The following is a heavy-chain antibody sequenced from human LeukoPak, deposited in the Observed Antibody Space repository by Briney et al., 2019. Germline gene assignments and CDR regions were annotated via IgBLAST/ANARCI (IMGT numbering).Heavy chain of an antibody. CDR2: IKQDGSEK. CDR3: ARSGVAVAGGWNYMDV. V-gene: IGHV3-7*03. Sequence: GGSLRLSCAASGFTFSKYWMNWVRQAPGKGLEWVANIKQDGSEKYYVDSVKGRFTISRDNAKNSLYLQMNSLRAEDTAVYYCARSGVAVAGGWNYMDVWGKGTTVTISS. CDR1: GFTFSKYW. D-gene: IGHD6-19*01. J-gene: IGHJ6*03.